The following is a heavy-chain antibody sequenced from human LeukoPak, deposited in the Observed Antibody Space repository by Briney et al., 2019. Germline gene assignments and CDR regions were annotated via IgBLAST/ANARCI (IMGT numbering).Heavy chain of an antibody. CDR3: ASSDSSGYPTAGFDY. J-gene: IGHJ4*02. CDR2: IYYSGST. Sequence: PSETLSLTCAVSGGSIGSYYWSWIRQPPGKGLEWIGYIYYSGSTNYNPSLKSRVTISVDTSKNQFSLKLSSVTAADTAVYYCASSDSSGYPTAGFDYWGQGTLVTVSS. D-gene: IGHD3-22*01. V-gene: IGHV4-59*01. CDR1: GGSIGSYY.